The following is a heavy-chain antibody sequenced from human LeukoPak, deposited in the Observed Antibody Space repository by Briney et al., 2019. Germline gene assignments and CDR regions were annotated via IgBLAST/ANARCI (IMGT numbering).Heavy chain of an antibody. D-gene: IGHD2-15*01. CDR1: GFTFSSYW. J-gene: IGHJ3*02. CDR2: IKQDGSEK. V-gene: IGHV3-7*03. Sequence: GGSLRLSCAASGFTFSSYWMSWVRQAPGKGLEWVANIKQDGSEKYYVDSVKGRFTISRDNAKNSLYLQMNSLRAEDTALYYCAKAIVVVAGDDAFDIWGQGTMVTVSS. CDR3: AKAIVVVAGDDAFDI.